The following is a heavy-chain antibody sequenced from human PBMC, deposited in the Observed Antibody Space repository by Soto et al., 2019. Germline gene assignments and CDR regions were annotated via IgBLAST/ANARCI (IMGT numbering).Heavy chain of an antibody. CDR3: AKGESGYSSGTLGAFDI. CDR2: ISGSGGST. Sequence: GGSLRLSCAASGFTFSSYAMSWVRQAPGKGLEWVSAISGSGGSTYYADSVKGRFTISRDNSKNTLYLQMNSLRAEETAVYYCAKGESGYSSGTLGAFDIWGQGTMVTVSS. CDR1: GFTFSSYA. V-gene: IGHV3-23*01. J-gene: IGHJ3*02. D-gene: IGHD6-19*01.